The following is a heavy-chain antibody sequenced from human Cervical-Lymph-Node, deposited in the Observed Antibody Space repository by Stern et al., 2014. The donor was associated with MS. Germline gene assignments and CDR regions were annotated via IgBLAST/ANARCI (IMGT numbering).Heavy chain of an antibody. CDR1: GFSLNTRGVG. J-gene: IGHJ4*02. V-gene: IGHV2-5*02. D-gene: IGHD1-26*01. CDR2: IYWDDDK. CDR3: GHRPVGATVLDF. Sequence: QVTLKESGPTLVKPTQTLSLTCTFSGFSLNTRGVGVGWIRQPPGKALEWLGLIYWDDDKEYSPSLKSRLTITKDTSKNQVVLTMTNMDPVDTATYYCGHRPVGATVLDFWGQGTLVTVSS.